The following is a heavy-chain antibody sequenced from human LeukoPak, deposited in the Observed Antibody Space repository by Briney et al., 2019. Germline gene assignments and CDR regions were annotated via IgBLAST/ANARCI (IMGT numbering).Heavy chain of an antibody. CDR2: INPSGGST. CDR3: APPRTTYYYDSSGYIP. D-gene: IGHD3-22*01. V-gene: IGHV1-46*01. Sequence: ASVKVSCKASGYTFTSYYMHWVRQAPGQGLEWMGIINPSGGSTSYAQKFQGRVIMTTDTSTSPAYMELRRLRSDDTAVYSCAPPRTTYYYDSSGYIPWGQGTLVTVSS. CDR1: GYTFTSYY. J-gene: IGHJ5*02.